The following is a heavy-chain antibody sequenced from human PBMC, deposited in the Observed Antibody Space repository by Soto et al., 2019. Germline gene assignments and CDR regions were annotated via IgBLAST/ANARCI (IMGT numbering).Heavy chain of an antibody. CDR2: INDSGST. CDR3: ARWGGFCQDAVCDDQLDT. CDR1: GCCIIIACRY. J-gene: IGHJ5*02. D-gene: IGHD2-8*01. Sequence: SSTXSLTCTVSGCCIIIACRYLSWIRQHPGNVLEWIGYINDSGSTFYNPSLRSLLNISFDTSENHFSLRLTSVTAADTAVYFCARWGGFCQDAVCDDQLDTWGQGPLVTVSS. V-gene: IGHV4-31*01.